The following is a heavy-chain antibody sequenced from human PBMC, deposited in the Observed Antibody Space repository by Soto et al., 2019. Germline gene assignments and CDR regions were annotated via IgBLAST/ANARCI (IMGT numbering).Heavy chain of an antibody. J-gene: IGHJ4*02. Sequence: GGSLRLSCAASGFTFSSYGMHWVRQAPGKGLAWVAVISYDGSNKYYADSVKGRFTISRDNSKNTLYLQMNSLRAEDTAVYYCAKDSPYSSSSENGLDYWGQGTLVTVSS. CDR1: GFTFSSYG. V-gene: IGHV3-30*18. CDR3: AKDSPYSSSSENGLDY. D-gene: IGHD6-6*01. CDR2: ISYDGSNK.